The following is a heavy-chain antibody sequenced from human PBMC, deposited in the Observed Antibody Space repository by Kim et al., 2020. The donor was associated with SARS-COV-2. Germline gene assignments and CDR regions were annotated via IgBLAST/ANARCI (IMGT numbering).Heavy chain of an antibody. CDR2: IYYGGST. V-gene: IGHV4-39*01. J-gene: IGHJ3*01. CDR1: GGSISSSSSY. CDR3: ARRPTATAGHDAFDF. D-gene: IGHD6-13*01. Sequence: SETLSLTCTVSGGSISSSSSYWGWIRQPPGKGLEWIGTIYYGGSTYFNPSLKSRVTISLDTSKNQYSLRLRSVTAADTAVYFCARRPTATAGHDAFDFWGQGTTVTVSS.